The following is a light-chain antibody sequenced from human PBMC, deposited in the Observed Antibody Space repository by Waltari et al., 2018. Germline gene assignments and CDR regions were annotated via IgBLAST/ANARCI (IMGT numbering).Light chain of an antibody. V-gene: IGLV2-23*01. CDR2: EDT. CDR1: SSYNL. CDR3: CSHTGSNTWV. J-gene: IGLJ3*02. Sequence: QSALTQPASVSGSPGQPITISCTGTSSYNLVSWYQQYPGEAPNVVIFEDTKRPSGVSNRFSASKSGNTASLTISGLQAEDEADYYCCSHTGSNTWVFGGGTKVTVL.